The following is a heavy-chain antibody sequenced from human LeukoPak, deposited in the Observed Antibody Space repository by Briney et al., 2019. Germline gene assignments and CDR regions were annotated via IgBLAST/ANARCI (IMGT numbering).Heavy chain of an antibody. V-gene: IGHV1-69*06. J-gene: IGHJ4*02. CDR1: GYTFTGYY. Sequence: ASVKVSCKASGYTFTGYYMHWVRQAPGQGLEWMGGIIPIFGTANYAQKFQGRVTITADKSTSTAYMELSSLRSDDTAVYYCARGPHWDPHFDYWGQGTLVTVSS. CDR3: ARGPHWDPHFDY. CDR2: IIPIFGTA. D-gene: IGHD7-27*01.